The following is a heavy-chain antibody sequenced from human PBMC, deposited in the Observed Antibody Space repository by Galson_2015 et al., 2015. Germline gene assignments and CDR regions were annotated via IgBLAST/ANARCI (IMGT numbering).Heavy chain of an antibody. D-gene: IGHD6-19*01. CDR1: GYTFTSYA. Sequence: SVKVSCKASGYTFTSYAMHWVRQAPGQRLEWMGWINAGNGNTKYSQKFQGRVTITRDTSASTAYMELSSLRSEDTAVYYCARDILRSRGWSSPSVYFDYWGQGTLVTVSS. J-gene: IGHJ4*02. CDR2: INAGNGNT. CDR3: ARDILRSRGWSSPSVYFDY. V-gene: IGHV1-3*01.